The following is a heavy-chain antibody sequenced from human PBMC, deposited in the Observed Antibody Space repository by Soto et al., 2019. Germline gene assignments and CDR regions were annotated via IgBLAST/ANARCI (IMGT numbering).Heavy chain of an antibody. CDR2: ISFDGNET. V-gene: IGHV3-30-3*01. J-gene: IGHJ4*02. CDR3: ARGIGYSYLFDY. Sequence: QVPLVESGGGVVQPGRSLRLSCAASGFTFRSYAMHWVRQAPGKGLEWVTIISFDGNETYYAESVKGRFTISKDFSKNTAYLQMNSLRPEDTAVYYCARGIGYSYLFDYWGQGTLVTVSS. D-gene: IGHD5-18*01. CDR1: GFTFRSYA.